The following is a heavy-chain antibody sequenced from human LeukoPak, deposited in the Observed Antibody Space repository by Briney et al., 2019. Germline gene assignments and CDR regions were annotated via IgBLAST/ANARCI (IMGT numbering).Heavy chain of an antibody. Sequence: GASVKVSCKASGYTFSCHYMHWVRQAPGQGLESMGWINSNSGARNYAPKFQGRVTFSRDNSISTAYMELSSLRSDDTAIYYCARGRGGATTGFDHWGQGTLVTVSS. CDR2: INSNSGAR. V-gene: IGHV1-2*02. D-gene: IGHD1-26*01. CDR1: GYTFSCHY. CDR3: ARGRGGATTGFDH. J-gene: IGHJ4*02.